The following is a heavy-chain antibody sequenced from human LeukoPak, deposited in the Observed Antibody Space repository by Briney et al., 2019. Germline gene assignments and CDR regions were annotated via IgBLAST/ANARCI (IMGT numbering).Heavy chain of an antibody. Sequence: PGGSLRLSCAASGFSFSTSPMSWVRQPPGKGLEWVSAMNNGPGATFYRDSVRGRFTISRDDSKSTLYLQMSSLRAEDTGTYHCAKPHYDLLDVWGQGTTVTVSS. D-gene: IGHD5-12*01. CDR2: MNNGPGAT. CDR3: AKPHYDLLDV. J-gene: IGHJ6*02. CDR1: GFSFSTSP. V-gene: IGHV3-23*01.